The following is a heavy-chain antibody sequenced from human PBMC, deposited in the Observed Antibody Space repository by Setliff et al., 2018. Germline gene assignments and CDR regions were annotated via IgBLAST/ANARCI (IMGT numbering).Heavy chain of an antibody. Sequence: GGSLRLSCAASGFTFSSYAMSWVRQAPGKGLEWVSAISGSGGSTYYADSVKGRFTISRDNSENTLYLQMNSLRAEDTGVYYCAKDRGYSYYYYGMDVWGQGTTVTVSS. CDR3: AKDRGYSYYYYGMDV. J-gene: IGHJ6*02. V-gene: IGHV3-23*01. D-gene: IGHD5-12*01. CDR2: ISGSGGST. CDR1: GFTFSSYA.